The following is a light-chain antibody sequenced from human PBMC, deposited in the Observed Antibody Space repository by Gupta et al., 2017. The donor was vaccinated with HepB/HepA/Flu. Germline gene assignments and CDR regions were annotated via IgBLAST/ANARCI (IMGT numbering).Light chain of an antibody. CDR3: FQDKYRPHT. V-gene: IGKV2-30*02. J-gene: IGKJ2*01. CDR2: RDS. Sequence: EVVMTHSPLSLPVTHGQPASISCDSSQSLVHSGGDTCLDWYQQRPGQSPRRLIYRDSNRESGVPDRFSGGGSGTYFTLRISRVEAEDVGVYYCFQDKYRPHTFGQGTKLEIK. CDR1: QSLVHSGGDTC.